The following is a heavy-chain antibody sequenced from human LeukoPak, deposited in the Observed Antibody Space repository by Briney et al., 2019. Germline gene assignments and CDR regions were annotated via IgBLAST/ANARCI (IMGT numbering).Heavy chain of an antibody. V-gene: IGHV3-48*03. D-gene: IGHD3-10*01. J-gene: IGHJ4*02. CDR2: ISSSDSTI. CDR3: ARGWYYYGSGFDY. CDR1: GFTFSSYE. Sequence: GGSLRLSCAASGFTFSSYEMNWVRQAPGKGLEWVSYISSSDSTIYYADSVKGRFTISRDNAKNSLYLQMSSLRAEDTAVYYCARGWYYYGSGFDYWGQGTLVTVSS.